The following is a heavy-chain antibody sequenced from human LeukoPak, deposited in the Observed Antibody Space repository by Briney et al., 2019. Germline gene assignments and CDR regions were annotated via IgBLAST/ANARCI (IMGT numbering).Heavy chain of an antibody. CDR2: FDPEDGET. V-gene: IGHV1-24*01. D-gene: IGHD2-21*01. J-gene: IGHJ4*02. CDR1: GYTLTELS. Sequence: ASVKVSCKVSGYTLTELSMHWVRQAPGKGLEWMGGFDPEDGETIYAQKFQGRVTMTEDTSTDTAYMELSSLRSEDTAVYYCARDYFAYCGGDCYSRDFDYWGQGTLVTVSS. CDR3: ARDYFAYCGGDCYSRDFDY.